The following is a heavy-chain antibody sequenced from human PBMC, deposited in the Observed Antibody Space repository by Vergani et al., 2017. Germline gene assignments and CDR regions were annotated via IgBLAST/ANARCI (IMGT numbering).Heavy chain of an antibody. CDR2: ILGSGTA. CDR3: TRQPQEGASGPPSVPT. Sequence: QVQLRESGPGLVKPSQTLSLTCTVSGASMSSVGYYWTWIRQSAGKRLEWIGDILGSGTANYNPSFQGRVSMSVDTSKNDFSLKVTSVTAADTAVYYCTRQPQEGASGPPSVPTWGQGISVIVSS. D-gene: IGHD5-12*01. CDR1: GASMSSVGYY. J-gene: IGHJ4*02. V-gene: IGHV4-61*02.